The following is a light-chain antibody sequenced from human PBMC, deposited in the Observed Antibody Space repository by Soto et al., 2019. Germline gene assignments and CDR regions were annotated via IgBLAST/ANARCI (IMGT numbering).Light chain of an antibody. J-gene: IGKJ1*01. CDR1: QTVLYNSNNKNY. CDR2: WAS. V-gene: IGKV4-1*01. CDR3: QQYFITPRT. Sequence: DIVMTQSPDSLAVSLGERATINCKSSQTVLYNSNNKNYLAWYQQKPGQPPKLLIYWASTRESGVPDRFSGSGSGTHFSLTISSLQAEDVAVYYCQQYFITPRTFGQGTKVEIK.